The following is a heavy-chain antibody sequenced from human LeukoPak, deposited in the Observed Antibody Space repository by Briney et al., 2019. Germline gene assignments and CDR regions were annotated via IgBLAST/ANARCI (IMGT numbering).Heavy chain of an antibody. Sequence: GGSLRLSCGASGFTVSSNYMTWVRQAPGKSLEWVSSITSDGRLKYYVDSVRGRFTISRDNDKTSLFLQVDSLRDEDTAVYYCARDPYSGSYGHLYYYYMDVWGKGTTVTVSS. V-gene: IGHV3-21*01. CDR1: GFTVSSNY. J-gene: IGHJ6*03. D-gene: IGHD1-26*01. CDR3: ARDPYSGSYGHLYYYYMDV. CDR2: ITSDGRLK.